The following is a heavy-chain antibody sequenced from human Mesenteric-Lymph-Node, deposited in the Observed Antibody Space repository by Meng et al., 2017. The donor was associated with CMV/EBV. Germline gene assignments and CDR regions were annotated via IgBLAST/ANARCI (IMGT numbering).Heavy chain of an antibody. V-gene: IGHV3-53*01. CDR2: ILANGVTT. J-gene: IGHJ4*02. Sequence: GESLKISCAASGFTVSSNYMNWVRQAPGKGLEWVSAILANGVTTYYADSVKGRFTISRDNSKNTLYLQMNSLRAEDTAVYFCARRGQVWGQGTLVTVSS. CDR1: GFTVSSNY. CDR3: ARRGQV.